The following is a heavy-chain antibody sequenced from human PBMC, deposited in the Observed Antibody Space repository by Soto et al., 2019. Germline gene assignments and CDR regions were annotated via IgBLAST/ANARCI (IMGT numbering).Heavy chain of an antibody. CDR2: MNPNSGNT. D-gene: IGHD3-10*01. Sequence: GASVKVSCKASGYTFTSYDINWVRQATGQGLEWMGWMNPNSGNTGYAQKFQGRVTMTRNTSISTAYMELSSLRSEDTAVYYCARVLGFGELLYCDYWGQGTLVTVSS. V-gene: IGHV1-8*01. CDR3: ARVLGFGELLYCDY. J-gene: IGHJ4*02. CDR1: GYTFTSYD.